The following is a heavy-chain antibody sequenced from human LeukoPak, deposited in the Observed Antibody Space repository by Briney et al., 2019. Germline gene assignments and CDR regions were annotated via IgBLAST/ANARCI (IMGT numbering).Heavy chain of an antibody. CDR3: AREMDAHPRIVV. Sequence: SETLSLTCTVSGGSVSSSSYYWTWIRQYPGKGLEWIGYINYSGSTYYNPSLKSRVIISVDTSKNQFSMNLNSVTAADTAVYYCAREMDAHPRIVVWGQGTLVTVSS. V-gene: IGHV4-31*03. J-gene: IGHJ1*01. CDR2: INYSGST. CDR1: GGSVSSSSYY. D-gene: IGHD2-21*01.